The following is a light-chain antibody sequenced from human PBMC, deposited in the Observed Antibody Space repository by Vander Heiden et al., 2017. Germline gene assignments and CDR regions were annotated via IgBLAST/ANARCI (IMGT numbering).Light chain of an antibody. CDR1: SRDVGGYDS. V-gene: IGLV2-11*01. Sequence: QSALTQPRPVSGSPGQSVTISCTGTSRDVGGYDSVSWYLQHPGKVPKLMIYDVSKRPSGVPDRFSGSKSGNTASLTISGLQAEDEADYYCCSYAGSYTLLFGGGTRLTVL. CDR3: CSYAGSYTLL. CDR2: DVS. J-gene: IGLJ2*01.